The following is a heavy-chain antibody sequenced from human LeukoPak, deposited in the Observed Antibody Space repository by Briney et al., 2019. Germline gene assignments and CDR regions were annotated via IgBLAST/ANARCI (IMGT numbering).Heavy chain of an antibody. CDR3: AKDYYYGSGPGWFDP. CDR1: GFTFSSYG. J-gene: IGHJ5*02. CDR2: ISYDGSNK. V-gene: IGHV3-30*18. Sequence: GRSLRLSCAASGFTFSSYGMHWVRQAPGKGLEWVAVISYDGSNKYYADSVKGRFTISRDNSKNTLYLQMNSLRAEDMAVYYCAKDYYYGSGPGWFDPWGQGTLVTVSS. D-gene: IGHD3-10*01.